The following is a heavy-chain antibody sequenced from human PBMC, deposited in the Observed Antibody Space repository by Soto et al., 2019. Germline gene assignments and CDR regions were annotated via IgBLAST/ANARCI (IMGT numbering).Heavy chain of an antibody. V-gene: IGHV4-39*01. CDR1: GGSISSSSYY. CDR2: IYYSGST. D-gene: IGHD6-13*01. J-gene: IGHJ5*02. Sequence: SETLSLTCTVSGGSISSSSYYWGWIRQPPGKGLEWIGSIYYSGSTYYNPSLKSRVTISVDTSKNQFSLKLSSVTAADTAVYYCARTDKGIAAAGTVWFDPWGQGTLVTVS. CDR3: ARTDKGIAAAGTVWFDP.